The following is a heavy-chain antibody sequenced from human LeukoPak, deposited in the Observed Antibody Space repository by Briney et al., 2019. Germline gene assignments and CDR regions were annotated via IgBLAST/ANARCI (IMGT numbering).Heavy chain of an antibody. CDR1: GGSITSNNNY. J-gene: IGHJ4*02. CDR3: ARLPTGYSSGWYEMEGYYFDY. D-gene: IGHD6-19*01. V-gene: IGHV4-39*01. Sequence: PSETLSLTCTVSGGSITSNNNYWGWIRQPPGKGLEWIGSIYYSGSTYYSPSLKSRLTMSVDTSKKQFSLKLSSVTAADTAVYYCARLPTGYSSGWYEMEGYYFDYWGQGTLVTVSS. CDR2: IYYSGST.